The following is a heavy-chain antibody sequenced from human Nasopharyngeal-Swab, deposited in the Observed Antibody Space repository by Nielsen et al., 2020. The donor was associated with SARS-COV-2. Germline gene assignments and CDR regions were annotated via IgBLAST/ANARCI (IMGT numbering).Heavy chain of an antibody. V-gene: IGHV3-53*01. CDR2: IYSGGST. D-gene: IGHD5-24*01. Sequence: VRQAPGKGLEWVSVIYSGGSTYYADSVKGRFTISRDNSKNTLYLQMNSLRAEDTAVYYCVRSRGRDGYNYAFDIWGQGTMVTVSS. CDR3: VRSRGRDGYNYAFDI. J-gene: IGHJ3*02.